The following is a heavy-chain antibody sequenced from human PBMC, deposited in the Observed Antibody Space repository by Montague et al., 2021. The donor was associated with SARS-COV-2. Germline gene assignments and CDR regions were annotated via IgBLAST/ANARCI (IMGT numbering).Heavy chain of an antibody. J-gene: IGHJ4*02. CDR3: ARGTGYDYYFDC. CDR1: GGSISDYY. CDR2: IYYNTGNT. D-gene: IGHD5-12*01. Sequence: SETRSLTCSVSGGSISDYYWNWIRQPPGKGLEWIGYIYYNTGNTXXNPXRKSRVTISLDTSKNQFSLNLRSVTAADTALYFCARGTGYDYYFDCWGLGTLVTVSS. V-gene: IGHV4-59*01.